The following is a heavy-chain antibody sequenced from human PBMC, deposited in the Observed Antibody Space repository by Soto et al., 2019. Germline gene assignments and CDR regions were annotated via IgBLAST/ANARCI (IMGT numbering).Heavy chain of an antibody. CDR1: GVTFSSYT. CDR3: TTLILEWAAPWYYYYGMDV. J-gene: IGHJ6*02. D-gene: IGHD3-3*01. Sequence: GAPVKVSSKASGVTFSSYTISWLRQAPKQGLEWMGRIIPILGIANYAQKFQGRVTITADKSTSTAYMELSSLKTEDTAVYYCTTLILEWAAPWYYYYGMDVWGQGTTVTVSS. V-gene: IGHV1-69*02. CDR2: IIPILGIA.